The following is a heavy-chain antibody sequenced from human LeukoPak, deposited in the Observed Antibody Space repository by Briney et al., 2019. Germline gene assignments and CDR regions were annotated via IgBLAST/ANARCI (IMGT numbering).Heavy chain of an antibody. Sequence: PSETLSLTCTVSGGSISSYYWSWIRQPPGKGLEWIGYIYYSGSTNYNPSLKSRVTISVDTSKNQFSLKLSSVTAADTAVYYCARERGYQPLLHDTDVLYYYYGMDVWGQGTTVTVSS. D-gene: IGHD2-2*01. J-gene: IGHJ6*02. V-gene: IGHV4-59*01. CDR2: IYYSGST. CDR3: ARERGYQPLLHDTDVLYYYYGMDV. CDR1: GGSISSYY.